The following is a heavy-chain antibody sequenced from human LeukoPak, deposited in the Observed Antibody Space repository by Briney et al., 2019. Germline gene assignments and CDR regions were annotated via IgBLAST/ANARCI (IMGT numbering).Heavy chain of an antibody. CDR3: ARAMALRWSQGLDY. V-gene: IGHV3-21*01. CDR1: GFTFSSYS. Sequence: PGGSLRLSCTASGFTFSSYSMNWVRQAPGKGLEWVPSISSSSSYIYYADSVKGRFTISRDNAKNSLYLQMNSLRAEDTAVYYCARAMALRWSQGLDYWGQGTLVTVSS. D-gene: IGHD4-23*01. J-gene: IGHJ4*02. CDR2: ISSSSSYI.